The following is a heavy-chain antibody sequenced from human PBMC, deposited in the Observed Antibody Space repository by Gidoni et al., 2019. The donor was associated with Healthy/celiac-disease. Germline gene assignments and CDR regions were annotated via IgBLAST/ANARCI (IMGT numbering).Heavy chain of an antibody. CDR2: IYYSGST. D-gene: IGHD2-2*01. CDR3: ARAAPQFRLGYCSSTSCHRVGWFDP. Sequence: QLQLQESGPGLVKPSETLSLTSTVSVGSIRSSRYYWGWVRQSPGKGLEWIGSIYYSGSTYYNPSLKSRVTISVDTSRNQFSLKLSSVTAADTAVYYCARAAPQFRLGYCSSTSCHRVGWFDPWGQGTLVTVSS. J-gene: IGHJ5*02. V-gene: IGHV4-39*07. CDR1: VGSIRSSRYY.